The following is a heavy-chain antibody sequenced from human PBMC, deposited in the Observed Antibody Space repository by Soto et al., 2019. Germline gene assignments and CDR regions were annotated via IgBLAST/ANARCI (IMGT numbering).Heavy chain of an antibody. CDR3: ARPLKLYYDSSGYYYSDAFDI. J-gene: IGHJ3*02. CDR1: GFTFSSYA. V-gene: IGHV3-30-3*01. Sequence: SLRLSCAASGFTFSSYAMHWVRQAPGKGLEWVAVISYDGSNKYYADSVKGRFTISRDNSKNTLYLQMNSLRAEDTAVYYCARPLKLYYDSSGYYYSDAFDIWGQGTMVTVSS. CDR2: ISYDGSNK. D-gene: IGHD3-22*01.